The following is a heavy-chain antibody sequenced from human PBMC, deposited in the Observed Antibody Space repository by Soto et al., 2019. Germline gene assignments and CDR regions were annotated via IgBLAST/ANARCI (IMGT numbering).Heavy chain of an antibody. V-gene: IGHV3-30-3*01. CDR1: GFTFSSYA. J-gene: IGHJ4*02. CDR3: AREQWLPEYYFDY. CDR2: ISYDGSNK. D-gene: IGHD6-19*01. Sequence: QVQLVESGGGVVQPGRSLRLSCAASGFTFSSYAMHWVRQAPGKGLEWVAVISYDGSNKYYADSVKGRFTISRDTSKNTLYLQMNSLRAEDTAVYYCAREQWLPEYYFDYWGQGTLVTVAS.